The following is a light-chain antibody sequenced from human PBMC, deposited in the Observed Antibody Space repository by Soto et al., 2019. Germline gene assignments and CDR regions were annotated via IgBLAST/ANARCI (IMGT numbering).Light chain of an antibody. CDR1: QAIGTY. V-gene: IGKV1-39*01. Sequence: DIQMTQSPSSLSASVGDRVTITCRASQAIGTYLYWYQHKPGKAPKLLIYSASGLQSGVPSRFSGSGSGTEFTLTISSLQPEDFATYYCLQSYRRLETFGPGTRVDIK. CDR2: SAS. CDR3: LQSYRRLET. J-gene: IGKJ3*01.